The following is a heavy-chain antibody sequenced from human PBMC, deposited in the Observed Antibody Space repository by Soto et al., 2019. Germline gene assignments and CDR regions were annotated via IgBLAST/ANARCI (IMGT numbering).Heavy chain of an antibody. Sequence: PSETLSLTCTVSGGSISSSSYYWGWIRQPPGKGLEWIGSIYYSGSTYYNPSLKSRVTISVDTSKNQFSLKLSSVTAADTAVYYCARPDTDGVDVWGQGTTVTVSS. CDR3: ARPDTDGVDV. V-gene: IGHV4-39*01. CDR1: GGSISSSSYY. CDR2: IYYSGST. J-gene: IGHJ6*02. D-gene: IGHD2-8*02.